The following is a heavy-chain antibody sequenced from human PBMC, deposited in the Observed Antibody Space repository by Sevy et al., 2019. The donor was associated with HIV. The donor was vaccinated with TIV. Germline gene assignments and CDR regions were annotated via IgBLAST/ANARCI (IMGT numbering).Heavy chain of an antibody. D-gene: IGHD5-18*01. CDR3: AKTYAETTMDLYYYDS. CDR2: ISGDGSNT. J-gene: IGHJ4*02. Sequence: GESLKISCAASGLTFSTYGMHWVRQAPGKGLEWVALISGDGSNTYYAGSVTGRFTISRDNSKNTLYLQMNSLRADDTAMYYCAKTYAETTMDLYYYDSWGQGTLVTVSS. CDR1: GLTFSTYG. V-gene: IGHV3-30*18.